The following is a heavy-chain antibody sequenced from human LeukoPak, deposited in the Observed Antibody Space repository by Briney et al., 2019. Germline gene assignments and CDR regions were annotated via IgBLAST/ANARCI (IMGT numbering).Heavy chain of an antibody. CDR3: ARLDDYYYGMDV. D-gene: IGHD1-1*01. J-gene: IGHJ6*02. CDR1: GGTFISYA. CDR2: IIPIFGTA. V-gene: IGHV1-69*13. Sequence: ASVKVSCKASGGTFISYAISWVRQAPGQGLEWMGGIIPIFGTANYAQKFQGRVTITADESTSTAYMELSSLRSEDTAVYYCARLDDYYYGMDVWGQGTTVTVSS.